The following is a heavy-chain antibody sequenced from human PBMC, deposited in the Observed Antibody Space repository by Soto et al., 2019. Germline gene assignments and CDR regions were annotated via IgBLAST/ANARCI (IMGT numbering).Heavy chain of an antibody. V-gene: IGHV3-7*01. J-gene: IGHJ5*02. CDR1: GFSYNNYW. Sequence: PGGSLRLSCAASGFSYNNYWMSWVRQAPGKGLEWVANIKYDGSQKNYVDSVKGRFAISRDNTQNSLYLQMNSLRVEDTAVYYCARDFRCSSSNSCYSWFDPWGQGTLVTVSS. CDR3: ARDFRCSSSNSCYSWFDP. CDR2: IKYDGSQK. D-gene: IGHD2-15*01.